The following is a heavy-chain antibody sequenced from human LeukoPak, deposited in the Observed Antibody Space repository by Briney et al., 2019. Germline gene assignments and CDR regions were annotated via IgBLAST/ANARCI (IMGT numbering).Heavy chain of an antibody. D-gene: IGHD2-21*01. CDR2: IWYDGSNK. CDR3: AKDRRRSGGDYYYYYMDV. Sequence: PGRSLRLSCVASGFTFSTYGMHWVRQAPGKGLEWVAVIWYDGSNKSYGDSVKGRFTISRDNSKNTVYLQMNSLRAEDTAVYYCAKDRRRSGGDYYYYYMDVWGKGTTVTVYS. J-gene: IGHJ6*03. CDR1: GFTFSTYG. V-gene: IGHV3-33*06.